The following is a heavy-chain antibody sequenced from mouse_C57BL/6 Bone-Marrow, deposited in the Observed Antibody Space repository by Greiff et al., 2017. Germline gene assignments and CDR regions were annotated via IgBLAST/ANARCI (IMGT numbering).Heavy chain of an antibody. CDR1: GYTFTSYW. Sequence: QVQLQQPGAELVKPGASVKLSCTASGYTFTSYWMHWVKQRPGQGLEWIGMIHPNSGSTNYNEKFKSKATLTVDKSSSTAYVQLSSLTSEDSAVYYCARCLLPGFDYWGQGTTRTVSA. CDR3: ARCLLPGFDY. V-gene: IGHV1-64*01. CDR2: IHPNSGST. J-gene: IGHJ2*01.